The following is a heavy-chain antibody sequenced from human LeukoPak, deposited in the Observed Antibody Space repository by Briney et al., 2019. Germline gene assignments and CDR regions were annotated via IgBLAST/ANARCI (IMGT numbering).Heavy chain of an antibody. CDR2: IIPIFGTA. V-gene: IGHV1-69*05. CDR1: GGTFSSYA. J-gene: IGHJ5*02. D-gene: IGHD1-7*01. Sequence: SVKVSCKASGGTFSSYAISRVRQAPGQGLEWMGGIIPIFGTANYAQKFQGRVTITTDESTSTAYMELSSLRSEDTAVYYCARDQELRRGWFDPWGQGTLVTVSS. CDR3: ARDQELRRGWFDP.